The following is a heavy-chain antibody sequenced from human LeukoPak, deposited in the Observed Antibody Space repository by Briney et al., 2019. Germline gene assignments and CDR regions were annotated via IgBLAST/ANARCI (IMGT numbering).Heavy chain of an antibody. CDR3: AELGITMIGGV. D-gene: IGHD3-10*02. V-gene: IGHV3-48*03. Sequence: GGSLTLSCEDSGFTFRSYEMNWVRQAPGKGLEWVSYISSSGSTIYYADSVKGRFTISRDNAKNSLYLQMNSLRAEYTAVYYCAELGITMIGGVWGKGTTVTISS. J-gene: IGHJ6*04. CDR1: GFTFRSYE. CDR2: ISSSGSTI.